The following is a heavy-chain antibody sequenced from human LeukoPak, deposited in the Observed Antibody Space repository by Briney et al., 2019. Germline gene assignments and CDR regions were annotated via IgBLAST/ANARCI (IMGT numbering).Heavy chain of an antibody. J-gene: IGHJ4*02. Sequence: PSETLSLTCAVSGGSISRSIWWSWVRQPPGKGLEWIGSIYYSGSTYYNPSLKSRVTISVDTSKNQFSLKLSSVTAADTAVYYCARNPRWVGYFDYWGQGTLVTVSS. D-gene: IGHD4-23*01. CDR2: IYYSGST. V-gene: IGHV4-4*02. CDR3: ARNPRWVGYFDY. CDR1: GGSISRSIW.